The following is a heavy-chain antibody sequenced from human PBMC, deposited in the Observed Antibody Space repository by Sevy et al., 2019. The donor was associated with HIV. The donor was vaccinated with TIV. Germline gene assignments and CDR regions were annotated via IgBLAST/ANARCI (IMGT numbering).Heavy chain of an antibody. CDR2: SSPFTGSP. D-gene: IGHD5-12*01. Sequence: ASVKVSCKASGYNFINYGISWVRQAPGQGLEWVGGSSPFTGSPNYPQKLQDRGTVTTHIATNTAYMGLRNLRSDDTAVYYCGKCNLWVYDPTNRKCGMDVWGQGTTVTVSS. CDR1: GYNFINYG. V-gene: IGHV1-18*01. J-gene: IGHJ6*02. CDR3: GKCNLWVYDPTNRKCGMDV.